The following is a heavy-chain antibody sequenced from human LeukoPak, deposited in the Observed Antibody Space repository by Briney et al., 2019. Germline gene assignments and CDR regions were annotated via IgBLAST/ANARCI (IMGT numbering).Heavy chain of an antibody. J-gene: IGHJ5*02. CDR3: ARGIGWFGELKNWFDP. D-gene: IGHD3-10*01. Sequence: PSETLSLTCTVSGGSISSYYWSWIRQPPRKGLEWIGYIYYSGSTNYNPSLKSRVTISVDTSKNQFSLKLSSVTAADTAVYYCARGIGWFGELKNWFDPWGQGTLVTVSS. CDR2: IYYSGST. CDR1: GGSISSYY. V-gene: IGHV4-59*01.